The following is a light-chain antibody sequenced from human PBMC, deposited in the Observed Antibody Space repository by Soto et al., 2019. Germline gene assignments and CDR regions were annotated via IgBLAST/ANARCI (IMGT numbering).Light chain of an antibody. V-gene: IGLV2-11*01. CDR1: SSDVGGYNY. J-gene: IGLJ2*01. CDR2: DVS. CDR3: CSYAGSYSLV. Sequence: QSALTQPRSESGSPGQSVSISCTGTSSDVGGYNYVSWYQHHPGKAPKLIIYDVSKRPSGVPDRFSGSKSGNTASLTISGLQAEDEADYYCCSYAGSYSLVFGGGTKVTVL.